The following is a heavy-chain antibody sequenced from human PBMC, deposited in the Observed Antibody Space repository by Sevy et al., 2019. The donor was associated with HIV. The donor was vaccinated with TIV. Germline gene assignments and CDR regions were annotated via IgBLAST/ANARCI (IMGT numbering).Heavy chain of an antibody. CDR2: IKQDESEK. CDR3: AREVCDRDWRPYYFDS. J-gene: IGHJ4*02. V-gene: IGHV3-7*01. CDR1: GFRFTDYW. D-gene: IGHD3-16*01. Sequence: GGSLRLSCAASGFRFTDYWMSWVRQTPGKGLEWVATIKQDESEKYYVDSVKGRFVISRDNGKTSVSLQMNGLRVEDTALYYCAREVCDRDWRPYYFDSWGQGTLVTVSS.